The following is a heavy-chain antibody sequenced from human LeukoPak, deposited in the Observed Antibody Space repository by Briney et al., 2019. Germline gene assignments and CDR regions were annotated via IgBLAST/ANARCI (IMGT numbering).Heavy chain of an antibody. J-gene: IGHJ4*02. CDR1: GFTFSSYA. V-gene: IGHV3-23*01. CDR2: ISGSGGST. Sequence: PGGSLRLSCAASGFTFSSYAMSWVRQAPGKGLEWVSAISGSGGSTYYADSVKGRFTISRDNSKNTLYLQMNSLRAEDTAVYYCARDHSGYSSSWYQPFDYWGRGTLVTVSS. CDR3: ARDHSGYSSSWYQPFDY. D-gene: IGHD6-13*01.